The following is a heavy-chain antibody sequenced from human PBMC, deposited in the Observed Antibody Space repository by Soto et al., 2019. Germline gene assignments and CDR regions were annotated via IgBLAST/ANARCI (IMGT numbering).Heavy chain of an antibody. CDR1: GFSLSTSGVG. V-gene: IGHV2-5*02. D-gene: IGHD6-19*01. Sequence: QITLKESGPTLVKPTQTLTLTCTFSGFSLSTSGVGVGWNRQPPGKALEWLALIYWDDDKGYSPSLKSRLTITNDTSKNQVVLTITNMDPVDTGTYYCAHSGLSGGWDSQYYFDYWGQGTLVTVSS. CDR2: IYWDDDK. CDR3: AHSGLSGGWDSQYYFDY. J-gene: IGHJ4*02.